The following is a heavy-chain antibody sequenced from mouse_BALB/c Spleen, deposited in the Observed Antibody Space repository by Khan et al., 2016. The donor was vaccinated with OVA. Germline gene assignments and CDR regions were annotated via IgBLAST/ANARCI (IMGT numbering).Heavy chain of an antibody. CDR1: GFSLTSYG. CDR3: ARGDGYYEDAMDY. Sequence: GQRQKEGPGLVAPSQSLSITCTVSGFSLTSYGVHWVRQPPGKGLEWLGVIWAGGSTNYNSALMSRLSISRDKSKSQVFLKMNSLQTGDTATYYCARGDGYYEDAMDYWGQGTSVTVSS. J-gene: IGHJ4*01. D-gene: IGHD2-3*01. CDR2: IWAGGST. V-gene: IGHV2-9*02.